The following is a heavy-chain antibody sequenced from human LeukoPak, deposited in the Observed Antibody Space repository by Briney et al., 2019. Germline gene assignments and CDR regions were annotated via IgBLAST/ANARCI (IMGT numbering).Heavy chain of an antibody. D-gene: IGHD3-22*01. Sequence: VASVKVSCKVSGYTLTELSMHWVRQAPGKGLEWMGGFDPEDGETIYAQKFQGRVTMTEDTSTDTAYMELSSLRAEDTAVYYCAKALVYYDSSGYYYGGINGQDYWGQGTLVTVSS. CDR3: AKALVYYDSSGYYYGGINGQDY. CDR1: GYTLTELS. V-gene: IGHV1-24*01. CDR2: FDPEDGET. J-gene: IGHJ4*02.